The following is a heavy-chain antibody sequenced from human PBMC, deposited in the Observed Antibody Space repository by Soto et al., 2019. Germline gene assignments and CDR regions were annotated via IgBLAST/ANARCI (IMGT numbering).Heavy chain of an antibody. D-gene: IGHD6-19*01. Sequence: SVKVSCKASGGTFSSYAISWVRQAPGQGLEWLGGIIPIFGTANYAQKFQGRVTITRDTSASTAYMELSSLRSEDTAVYYCARHLYYGQQWLPHAPSLWGQGTLVTVSS. J-gene: IGHJ4*02. V-gene: IGHV1-69*05. CDR3: ARHLYYGQQWLPHAPSL. CDR1: GGTFSSYA. CDR2: IIPIFGTA.